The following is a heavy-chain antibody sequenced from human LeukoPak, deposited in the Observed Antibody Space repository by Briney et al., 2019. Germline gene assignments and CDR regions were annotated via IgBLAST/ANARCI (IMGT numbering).Heavy chain of an antibody. CDR3: ARDPLSSVGATIGHFQH. J-gene: IGHJ1*01. CDR2: IYTSGST. V-gene: IGHV4-61*02. Sequence: SQTLSLTCTASGGSISSGSYYWSWIRQPAGKGLEWIGRIYTSGSTNYNPSLKSRVTISVDTSKNQFSLKLSSVTAADTAVYYCARDPLSSVGATIGHFQHWGQGTLVTVSS. D-gene: IGHD1-26*01. CDR1: GGSISSGSYY.